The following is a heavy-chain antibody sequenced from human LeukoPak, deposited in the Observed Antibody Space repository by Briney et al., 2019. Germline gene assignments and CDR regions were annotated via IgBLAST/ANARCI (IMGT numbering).Heavy chain of an antibody. CDR3: ARAGTFSLYYYDRSGYRPYYFDY. V-gene: IGHV3-11*01. CDR1: GFTFSDYY. CDR2: ISSSGSTI. J-gene: IGHJ4*02. Sequence: GGSLRLSCAASGFTFSDYYMSWIRQAPGKGLEWVSYISSSGSTIYYADSVKGRFTISRDNAKNSLYLQMNSLRAEDTAVYYCARAGTFSLYYYDRSGYRPYYFDYWGQGTLVTVSS. D-gene: IGHD3-22*01.